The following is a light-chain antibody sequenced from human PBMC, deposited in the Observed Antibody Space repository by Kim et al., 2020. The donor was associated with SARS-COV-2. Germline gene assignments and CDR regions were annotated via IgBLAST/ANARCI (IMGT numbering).Light chain of an antibody. Sequence: AAVGERVTITFQASQDIKKHLNWYQQKSGKAPKVLIHDASNLEAGVPSRFSGSGSGTDFTFTISTLQPEDIATYFCQQFDDLPITFGQGTRLEIK. CDR3: QQFDDLPIT. V-gene: IGKV1-33*01. J-gene: IGKJ5*01. CDR2: DAS. CDR1: QDIKKH.